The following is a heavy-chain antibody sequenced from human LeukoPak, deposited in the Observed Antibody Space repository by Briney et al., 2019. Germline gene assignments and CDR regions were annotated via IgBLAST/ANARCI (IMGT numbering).Heavy chain of an antibody. CDR2: INWNGGST. CDR3: ARSGIAAAGHRYYYYMDV. CDR1: GFTFDDYG. J-gene: IGHJ6*03. Sequence: RPGGSLRLSCAASGFTFDDYGMSWVRQAPGKGLEWVSGINWNGGSTGYADSVKGRFTISRDNAKNSLYLQMNSLRAEDTALYYCARSGIAAAGHRYYYYMDVWGKGTTVTVSS. D-gene: IGHD6-13*01. V-gene: IGHV3-20*04.